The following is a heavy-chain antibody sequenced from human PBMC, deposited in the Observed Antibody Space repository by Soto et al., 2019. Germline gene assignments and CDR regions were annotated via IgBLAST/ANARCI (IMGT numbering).Heavy chain of an antibody. Sequence: PGGSLRLSCAASGFTFSNYEMNWVRQAPGKGLEWVSYITSSGSTIYYADSVKGRFTISRDNAKNSLYLQMNSLRSEDTAVYYCATKSYYDFWSGYYTHYFDYWGQGTLVTVSS. CDR2: ITSSGSTI. CDR1: GFTFSNYE. CDR3: ATKSYYDFWSGYYTHYFDY. J-gene: IGHJ4*02. D-gene: IGHD3-3*01. V-gene: IGHV3-48*03.